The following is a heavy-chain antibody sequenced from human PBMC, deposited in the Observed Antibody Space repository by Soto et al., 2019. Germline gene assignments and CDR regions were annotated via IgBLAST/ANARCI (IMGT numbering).Heavy chain of an antibody. J-gene: IGHJ4*02. D-gene: IGHD5-12*01. V-gene: IGHV4-39*02. CDR1: GGSISSNNYY. CDR2: IYYSGST. CDR3: ARDLFGGYCLDY. Sequence: SETLSLTCTVSGGSISSNNYYWGWIRQPPGKGLEWIGSIYYSGSTYYNPSLKSRVTISVDTSKNQFSLKLSSVTATDTAVYYCARDLFGGYCLDYWGQGALVTVSS.